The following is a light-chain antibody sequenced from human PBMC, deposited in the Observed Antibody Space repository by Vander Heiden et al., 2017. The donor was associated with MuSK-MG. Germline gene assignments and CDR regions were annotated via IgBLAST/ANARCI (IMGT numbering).Light chain of an antibody. J-gene: IGKJ2*01. CDR1: QSVSSSY. CDR3: QHYGGSQDT. CDR2: DAS. Sequence: EIVLTQSPGTLSLSPGERATLSCRASQSVSSSYLAWYQQKPGQAPRLLIYDASRRATGIPDRFSGSGSGTDFTLTVSRLEPEDFAVYYCQHYGGSQDTFGQGTKLEIK. V-gene: IGKV3-20*01.